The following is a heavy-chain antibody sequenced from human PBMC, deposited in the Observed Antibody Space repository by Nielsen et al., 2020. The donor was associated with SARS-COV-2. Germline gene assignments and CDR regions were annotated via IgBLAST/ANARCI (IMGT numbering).Heavy chain of an antibody. Sequence: ASVQVSCKASGYTFTSYAINWVRQAPGQGLEWMGWINTDTGNPTYAQGFTGRFVFSLDTSVSTAYLQISSLKAEDTAVYYCARDPPVGGTTLVEGGQRTLVTVSS. D-gene: IGHD1-26*01. CDR1: GYTFTSYA. CDR3: ARDPPVGGTTLVE. CDR2: INTDTGNP. J-gene: IGHJ4*02. V-gene: IGHV7-4-1*02.